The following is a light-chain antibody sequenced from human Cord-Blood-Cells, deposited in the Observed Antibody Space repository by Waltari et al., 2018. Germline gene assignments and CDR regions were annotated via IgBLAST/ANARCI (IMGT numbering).Light chain of an antibody. CDR3: CSYAGSSTFYV. CDR1: KLGDKY. CDR2: QDS. J-gene: IGLJ1*01. Sequence: SYELTQPPSVSVSPGQTASITCSGDKLGDKYACWYQQKPGQSPVLVIYQDSKRPSGVSNRFSGSKSGNTASLTISGLQAEDEADYYCCSYAGSSTFYVFGTGTKVTVL. V-gene: IGLV3-1*01.